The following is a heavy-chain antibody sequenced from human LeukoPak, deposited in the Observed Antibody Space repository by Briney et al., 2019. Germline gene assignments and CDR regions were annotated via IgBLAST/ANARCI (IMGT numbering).Heavy chain of an antibody. D-gene: IGHD3-3*01. V-gene: IGHV3-30*18. CDR2: ISYDGSNK. J-gene: IGHJ4*02. CDR3: AKSAPEYYDFWSGADY. Sequence: PGRSLRLSCAASGFTFSSYGMHWVRQAPGKGLEWVAVISYDGSNKYYADSVEGRFTISRDNSKNTLYPQMNSLRAEDTAVYYCAKSAPEYYDFWSGADYWGQGTLVTVSS. CDR1: GFTFSSYG.